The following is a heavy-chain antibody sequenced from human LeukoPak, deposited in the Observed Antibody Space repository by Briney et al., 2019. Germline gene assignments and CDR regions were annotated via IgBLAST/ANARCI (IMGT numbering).Heavy chain of an antibody. J-gene: IGHJ6*01. Sequence: GASVKVSCKASGYTFTSYYMHLVRQAPGQGLEWMGIINPSGGSTSYAQKFQGRVTMTRDTSTSTVYMELSSLRSEDTAVYSCARYRGRSWYPYYYYSYGMGLWRQGTTVTVSS. CDR1: GYTFTSYY. CDR2: INPSGGST. D-gene: IGHD6-13*01. V-gene: IGHV1-46*01. CDR3: ARYRGRSWYPYYYYSYGMGL.